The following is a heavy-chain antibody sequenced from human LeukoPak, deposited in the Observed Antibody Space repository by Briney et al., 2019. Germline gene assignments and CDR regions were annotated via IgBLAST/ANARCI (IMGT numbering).Heavy chain of an antibody. CDR3: ARVRRGVAAAGTGSYFDY. J-gene: IGHJ4*02. CDR2: IYYSGST. CDR1: GGSISSGDYY. Sequence: SQTLSLTCTVSGGSISSGDYYWSWIRQPPGKGLEWIGYIYYSGSTNYNPSLKSRVTISVDTSKNQFSLKLSSVTAADTAVYYCARVRRGVAAAGTGSYFDYWGQGTLVTVSS. V-gene: IGHV4-30-4*01. D-gene: IGHD6-13*01.